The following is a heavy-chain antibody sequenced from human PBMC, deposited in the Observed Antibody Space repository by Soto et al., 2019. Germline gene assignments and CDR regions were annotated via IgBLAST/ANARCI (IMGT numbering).Heavy chain of an antibody. D-gene: IGHD3-9*01. CDR3: ERIRKIDWLFEAFAP. Sequence: SGPTLMNPPQTLTLTCTFSGFSLSTSGMCVSWIRQPPGKALEWLALIDWDDDKYYSTSLKTRLTISKDTSKNQVVLTMTNMDPVDTATYYCERIRKIDWLFEAFAPWGQGTLVTVSS. J-gene: IGHJ5*02. V-gene: IGHV2-70*01. CDR2: IDWDDDK. CDR1: GFSLSTSGMC.